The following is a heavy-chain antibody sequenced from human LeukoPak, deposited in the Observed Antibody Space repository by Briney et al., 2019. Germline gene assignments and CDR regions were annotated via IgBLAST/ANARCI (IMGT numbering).Heavy chain of an antibody. CDR2: ISGCGGST. Sequence: GGSLRLSCAASGFTFSSYAMSWVRQAPGKGLEWVSAISGCGGSTYYADSVKGRFTISRDNSKNTLYLQMNSLRAEDTAVYYCYRFGAGSFYDAFDIWGQGTMVTVSS. CDR3: YRFGAGSFYDAFDI. V-gene: IGHV3-23*01. D-gene: IGHD3-10*01. CDR1: GFTFSSYA. J-gene: IGHJ3*02.